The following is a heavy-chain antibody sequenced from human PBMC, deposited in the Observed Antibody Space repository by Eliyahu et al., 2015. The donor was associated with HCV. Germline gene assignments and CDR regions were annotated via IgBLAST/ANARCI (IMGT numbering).Heavy chain of an antibody. CDR2: RPQPGST. V-gene: IGHV4-34*02. D-gene: IGHD2-15*01. CDR1: GGSFXXXF. J-gene: IGHJ4*02. Sequence: QVHLTQWGVGLLKPSETLSLTCAVYGGSFXXXFWGWVRQPPGKGLEWIGERPQPGSTVYNPSFESRVTLSLDTSKNQFSLNLRSVTAADTAVYYCARGREKDCRGVNCHYAFAHWAQGTPVTVSS. CDR3: ARGREKDCRGVNCHYAFAH.